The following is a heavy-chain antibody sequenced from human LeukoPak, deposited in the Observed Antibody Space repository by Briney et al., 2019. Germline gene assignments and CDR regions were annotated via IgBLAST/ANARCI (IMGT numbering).Heavy chain of an antibody. CDR1: GGSFSGYY. CDR3: ARVGAKQQLDGFDY. CDR2: INHSGST. V-gene: IGHV4-34*01. D-gene: IGHD6-13*01. J-gene: IGHJ4*02. Sequence: SETLSLTCAVYGGSFSGYYWSWIRQPPGKGLEWIGEINHSGSTNYNPSLKRRVTISVDASKNQLYLKLSSVTAADTAVYYCARVGAKQQLDGFDYWGQGTLVTVSS.